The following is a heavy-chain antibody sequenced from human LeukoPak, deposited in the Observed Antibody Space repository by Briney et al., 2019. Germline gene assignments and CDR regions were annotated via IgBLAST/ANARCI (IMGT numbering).Heavy chain of an antibody. CDR2: IYYSGST. J-gene: IGHJ5*02. CDR3: ARVAERNWFDP. V-gene: IGHV4-59*01. D-gene: IGHD1-14*01. Sequence: PSETLSLTCTVSGGSISSYYWSWIRQPPGKGLEWIGYIYYSGSTNYNPSLKSRDTTSVDTSKNQFSLKLSSVTAADTAVYYCARVAERNWFDPWGQGTLVTVSS. CDR1: GGSISSYY.